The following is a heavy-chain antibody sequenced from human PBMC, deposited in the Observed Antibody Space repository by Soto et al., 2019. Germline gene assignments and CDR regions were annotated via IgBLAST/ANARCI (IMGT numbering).Heavy chain of an antibody. Sequence: PSETLSLTCTVSGGSISSSSYYWGWIRQPPGKGLEWIGRIYYSGSTYYNPSLKSRVTISVDTSKNQFSLKLSAVTAADTAVYYCARHCSVDTAMAIDYWGQGTLVTVSS. CDR2: IYYSGST. V-gene: IGHV4-39*01. CDR3: ARHCSVDTAMAIDY. J-gene: IGHJ4*02. CDR1: GGSISSSSYY. D-gene: IGHD5-18*01.